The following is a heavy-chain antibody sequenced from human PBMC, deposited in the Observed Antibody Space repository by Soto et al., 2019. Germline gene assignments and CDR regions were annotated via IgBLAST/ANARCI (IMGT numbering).Heavy chain of an antibody. Sequence: SETLSLTCSVSGGSINSYWWSWIRQPAGKGLEWIGRVYSSGTTDYNPSLNSRATMSVETSKNQFSLKLSSVTAADTAVYYCARDIGSYAYGEGYWGQGIQVTVSS. V-gene: IGHV4-4*07. D-gene: IGHD3-10*01. CDR3: ARDIGSYAYGEGY. CDR1: GGSINSYW. CDR2: VYSSGTT. J-gene: IGHJ4*02.